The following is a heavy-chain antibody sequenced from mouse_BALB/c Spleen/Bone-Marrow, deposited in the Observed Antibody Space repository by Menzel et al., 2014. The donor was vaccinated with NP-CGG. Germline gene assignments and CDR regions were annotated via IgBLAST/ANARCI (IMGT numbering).Heavy chain of an antibody. CDR3: ARRPYYGILYAVDY. V-gene: IGHV5-17*02. D-gene: IGHD2-10*01. J-gene: IGHJ4*01. CDR1: GFTFSSFG. CDR2: ISSGSSTI. Sequence: EVQLVESGGGLVQPGGSRKLSCAGSGFTFSSFGMHWVRQAPEKGLEWVAYISSGSSTIYYADTMKGRFTISRDNPKNTLFLQMTSLRSEDTAMYYCARRPYYGILYAVDYWRQGPSVPVPS.